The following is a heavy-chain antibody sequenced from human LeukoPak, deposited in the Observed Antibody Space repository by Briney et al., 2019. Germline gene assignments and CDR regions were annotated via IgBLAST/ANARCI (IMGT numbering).Heavy chain of an antibody. CDR1: GFTFSSYA. CDR3: ARGYDGCSDY. Sequence: GGSLRLSCAASGFTFSSYAMSWVRQAPGRGLEWVSSISSSSSYIYYADSVKGRFTISRDNAKNSLYLQMNSLRAEDTAVYYCARGYDGCSDYWGQGTLVTVSS. D-gene: IGHD5-24*01. V-gene: IGHV3-21*01. CDR2: ISSSSSYI. J-gene: IGHJ4*02.